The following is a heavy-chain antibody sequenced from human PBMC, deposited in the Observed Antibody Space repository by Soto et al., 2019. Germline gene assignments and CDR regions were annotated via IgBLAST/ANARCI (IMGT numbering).Heavy chain of an antibody. J-gene: IGHJ5*02. D-gene: IGHD3-9*01. CDR1: GFTFRNYG. CDR2: ISGDGTGT. Sequence: LRLSCAASGFTFRNYGMSWVRQAPGKGLEWVSAISGDGTGTYYADSVKGRFAISRDNSRNTLYLQMSSLRAEDTALYYCVFYDVLTGYDHWGQGTLVTVSS. V-gene: IGHV3-23*01. CDR3: VFYDVLTGYDH.